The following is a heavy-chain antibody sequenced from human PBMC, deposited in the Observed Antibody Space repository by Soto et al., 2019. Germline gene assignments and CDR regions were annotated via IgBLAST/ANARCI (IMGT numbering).Heavy chain of an antibody. V-gene: IGHV1-18*04. CDR2: ISAYNGNT. J-gene: IGHJ6*02. CDR3: ASGDYYYDSSGYGHYYGMDV. Sequence: ASVKVSCKASGYTFTSYGISWVRQAPGLGLEWMGWISAYNGNTNYAQKLQGRVTMTTDTSTSTAYMELRSLRSDDTAVYYCASGDYYYDSSGYGHYYGMDVWGQGTTVTVSS. CDR1: GYTFTSYG. D-gene: IGHD3-22*01.